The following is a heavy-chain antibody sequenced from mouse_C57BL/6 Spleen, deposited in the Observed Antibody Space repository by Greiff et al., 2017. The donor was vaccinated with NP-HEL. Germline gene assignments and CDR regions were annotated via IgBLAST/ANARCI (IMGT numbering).Heavy chain of an antibody. CDR3: TTGRAGFAY. CDR2: IDPENGDT. V-gene: IGHV14-4*01. CDR1: GFNIKDDY. J-gene: IGHJ3*01. D-gene: IGHD3-1*01. Sequence: VQLQQSGAELVRPGASVKLSCTASGFNIKDDYMHWVKQRPEQGLEWIGWIDPENGDTEYASKFQGKATITADTSSNTAYLQLSSRTSEDTAVYYCTTGRAGFAYWGQGTLVTVSA.